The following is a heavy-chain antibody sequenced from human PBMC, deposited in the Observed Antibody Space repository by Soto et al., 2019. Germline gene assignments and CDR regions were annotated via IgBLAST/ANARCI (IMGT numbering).Heavy chain of an antibody. CDR3: ARDLEYYDFWSGYRHDAFDI. D-gene: IGHD3-3*01. CDR2: IYYSGST. J-gene: IGHJ3*02. CDR1: GGSISSYY. V-gene: IGHV4-59*01. Sequence: PSETLSLTCTVSGGSISSYYWSWIRQPPGKGLEWIGYIYYSGSTNYNPSLKSRVTISVDTSKNQFSLKLSSVTAADTAVYYCARDLEYYDFWSGYRHDAFDIWGQGTMVTVSS.